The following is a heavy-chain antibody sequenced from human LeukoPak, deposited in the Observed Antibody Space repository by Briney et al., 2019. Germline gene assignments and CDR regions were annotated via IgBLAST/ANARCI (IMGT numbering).Heavy chain of an antibody. J-gene: IGHJ4*02. Sequence: PSETLSLTCSVSGAPINSYYWTWIRQPAGKGLEWIGRIYSSGSTNYNPSLKGRVTLSVDTSKNQFSLKLSSVTAADTAVYYCARGYCSSTSCRYYFDYWGQGTLVTVSS. D-gene: IGHD2-2*01. CDR2: IYSSGST. CDR1: GAPINSYY. CDR3: ARGYCSSTSCRYYFDY. V-gene: IGHV4-4*07.